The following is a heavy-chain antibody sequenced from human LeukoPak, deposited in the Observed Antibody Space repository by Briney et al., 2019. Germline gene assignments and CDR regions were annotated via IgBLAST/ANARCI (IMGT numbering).Heavy chain of an antibody. D-gene: IGHD6-19*01. CDR3: ARDPSNTSGWNHYFDY. CDR1: GYTFTRYA. V-gene: IGHV1-18*01. CDR2: ISTYNGDT. Sequence: GASVKVSCKASGYTFTRYAITWVRQAPGQGLEWMGWISTYNGDTNYARNLQGRVTMTTDTSTTTAYMELRSLRSDDTAVYYCARDPSNTSGWNHYFDYWGQGTLVTVSS. J-gene: IGHJ4*02.